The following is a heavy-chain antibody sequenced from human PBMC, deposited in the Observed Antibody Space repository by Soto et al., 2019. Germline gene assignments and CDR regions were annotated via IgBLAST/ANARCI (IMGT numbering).Heavy chain of an antibody. J-gene: IGHJ6*04. CDR3: ARGWGYFDSSGFPYHYAMEV. CDR2: IKEDGSEK. Sequence: GWSLRLSCAASGFTFSTYWMSLVRQAPGKGLEWGANIKEDGSEKYYVDSVEGRFTISRDNAKNSLYLQMTSLRAEDTALYYCARGWGYFDSSGFPYHYAMEVWGEGTTVAVSS. D-gene: IGHD3-22*01. V-gene: IGHV3-7*01. CDR1: GFTFSTYW.